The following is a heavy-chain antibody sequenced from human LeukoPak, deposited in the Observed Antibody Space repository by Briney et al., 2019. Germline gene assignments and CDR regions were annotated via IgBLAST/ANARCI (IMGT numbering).Heavy chain of an antibody. J-gene: IGHJ5*02. CDR2: IYTSGST. CDR3: ARGVVPAAPWAYNWFDP. D-gene: IGHD2-2*01. Sequence: PSETLSLTCTVSGGSISSGSYYWSWIRQPAGKGLEWIGRIYTSGSTNYNPSLKSRVTISADTSKNQFSLKLSSVTAADTAVYYCARGVVPAAPWAYNWFDPWGQGTLVTVSS. V-gene: IGHV4-61*02. CDR1: GGSISSGSYY.